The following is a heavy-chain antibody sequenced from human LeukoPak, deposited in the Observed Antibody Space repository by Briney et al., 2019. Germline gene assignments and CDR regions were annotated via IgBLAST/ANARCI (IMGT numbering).Heavy chain of an antibody. J-gene: IGHJ4*02. CDR1: GGSISSYY. Sequence: SETLSLTCTVSGGSISSYYWNWIRQPPEKGLEWIGYIYYSGSTNYNPSLKSRVTISVDTSKNQFSLKLSSVPAADTAVYFCARQLRGEAVAGHLQPFDYWGQGTLVTVSS. D-gene: IGHD6-19*01. CDR3: ARQLRGEAVAGHLQPFDY. V-gene: IGHV4-59*08. CDR2: IYYSGST.